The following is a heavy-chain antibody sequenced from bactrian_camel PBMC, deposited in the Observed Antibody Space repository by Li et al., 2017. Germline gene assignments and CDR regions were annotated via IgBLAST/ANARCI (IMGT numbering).Heavy chain of an antibody. D-gene: IGHD3*01. J-gene: IGHJ4*01. CDR2: ISSVGDS. CDR3: AADLLPPATVAPTDCFTGSWF. Sequence: HVQLVESGGGSVQTGGSLRLSCLASGISFAQSDMGWFRQASASECELVATISSVGDSYYADSVKGRFTVSRDDNKNAVYLEINDLESDDTAVYVCAADLLPPATVAPTDCFTGSWFWGQGTQVTVS. CDR1: GISFAQSD. V-gene: IGHV3S55*01.